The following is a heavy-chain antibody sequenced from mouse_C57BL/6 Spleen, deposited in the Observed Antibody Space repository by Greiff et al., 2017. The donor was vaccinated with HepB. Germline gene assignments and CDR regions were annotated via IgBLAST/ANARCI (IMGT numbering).Heavy chain of an antibody. CDR1: GFSLTSYG. J-gene: IGHJ4*01. Sequence: VQLQQSGPGLVAPSQSLSITCTVSGFSLTSYGVDWVRQPPGKGLEWLGVIWGGGSTNYNSALMSRLSISKDNSKSQVFLKMNSLQTDDTAMYYCAKHITTVAATPYAMDYWGQGTSVTVSS. V-gene: IGHV2-9*01. CDR2: IWGGGST. CDR3: AKHITTVAATPYAMDY. D-gene: IGHD1-1*01.